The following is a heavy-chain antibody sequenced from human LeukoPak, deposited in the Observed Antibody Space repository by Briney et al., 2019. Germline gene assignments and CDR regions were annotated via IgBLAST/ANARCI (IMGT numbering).Heavy chain of an antibody. Sequence: SETLSLTCTVSGGSISSYYWSWIRQPPGKGLEWIGYIYYSGSTNYNPSLKSRVTISVDTSKNQFSLKLSSVTAADTAVYYCARARVGATIGYYYYMDVWGKGTTVTGSS. CDR2: IYYSGST. D-gene: IGHD1-26*01. CDR1: GGSISSYY. CDR3: ARARVGATIGYYYYMDV. J-gene: IGHJ6*03. V-gene: IGHV4-59*01.